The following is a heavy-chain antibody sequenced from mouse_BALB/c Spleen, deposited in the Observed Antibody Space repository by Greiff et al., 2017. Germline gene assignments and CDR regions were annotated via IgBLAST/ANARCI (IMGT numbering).Heavy chain of an antibody. CDR1: GYAFTNYF. CDR3: AISTMITPWFAY. V-gene: IGHV1-54*01. CDR2: INPGRGGT. J-gene: IGHJ3*01. D-gene: IGHD2-4*01. Sequence: VQLQQSGAELVRPGTSVKVSCKASGYAFTNYFIDWVKQRPGQGLEWIGGINPGRGGTKYNEKFKGKATLTADKTSSTAYMQLSSLTSDDSAVYFSAISTMITPWFAYWGQGTLVTVSA.